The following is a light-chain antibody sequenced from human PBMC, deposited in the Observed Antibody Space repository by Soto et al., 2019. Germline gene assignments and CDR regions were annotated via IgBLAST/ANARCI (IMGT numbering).Light chain of an antibody. Sequence: DIQMTQSPSSLSASVGDRVTITCRASQGISSYLNWYQQKPGKAPKLLIYAASSLQSGVPSRFSGSGSGTDVTLTISSLQPEDFATYYCQQSYSTPITFGQGTRLEIK. V-gene: IGKV1-39*01. CDR3: QQSYSTPIT. J-gene: IGKJ5*01. CDR2: AAS. CDR1: QGISSY.